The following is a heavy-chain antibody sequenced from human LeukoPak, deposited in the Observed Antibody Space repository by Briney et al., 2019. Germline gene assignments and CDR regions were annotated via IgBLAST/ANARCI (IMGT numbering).Heavy chain of an antibody. CDR3: ARTAYCSSTSCYSMAAYYFDY. Sequence: SETLSLTCTVSGGSLSSYYWSWLRQPPGKGLEWIGYIYYSGSTNYNPSLKSRVTISVDTSKNQFSLKLSFVTAADTAVYYCARTAYCSSTSCYSMAAYYFDYWGQGTLVTVSS. CDR2: IYYSGST. V-gene: IGHV4-59*01. CDR1: GGSLSSYY. D-gene: IGHD2-2*01. J-gene: IGHJ4*02.